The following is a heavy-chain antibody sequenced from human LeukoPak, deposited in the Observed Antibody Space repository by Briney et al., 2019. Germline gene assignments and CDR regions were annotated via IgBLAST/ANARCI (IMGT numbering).Heavy chain of an antibody. CDR3: ARVQETPMGSYFDS. J-gene: IGHJ4*02. D-gene: IGHD5-18*01. Sequence: PGGSLRLSCAASGFTFSSYGMSWVRQAPGKGLEWVSALSGSGGRTYYADSVKGRFTISRDNSKNTLYLQMNSLRAEDTAVYYCARVQETPMGSYFDSWGQGTLVTVSS. V-gene: IGHV3-23*01. CDR2: LSGSGGRT. CDR1: GFTFSSYG.